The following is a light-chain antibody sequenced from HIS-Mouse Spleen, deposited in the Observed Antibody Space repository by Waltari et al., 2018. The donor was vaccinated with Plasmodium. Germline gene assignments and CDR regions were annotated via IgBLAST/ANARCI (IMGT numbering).Light chain of an antibody. CDR1: QSISSR. CDR3: QQYKSDSGT. CDR2: KAS. J-gene: IGKJ1*01. V-gene: IGKV1-5*03. Sequence: DIQMTQSPSTLSASVGDRVTITCRASQSISSRLAWYQQKPGKAPKLLIYKASSLESGVPSRFSGSGSGTEFTLTISSLQPDDFATYYCQQYKSDSGTFGQGTKVEIK.